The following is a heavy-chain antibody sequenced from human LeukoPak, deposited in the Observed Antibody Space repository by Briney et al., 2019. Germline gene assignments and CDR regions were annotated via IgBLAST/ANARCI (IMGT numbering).Heavy chain of an antibody. Sequence: GASVKVSCKASGYTFTDYYMHWVRQAPGQGLEWMGWINPNSGDTNYPQKFQGRVTMTTDTSISTAHMELSRLKFDDTAVYYCARRGQDYWGQGTLVTVSS. V-gene: IGHV1-2*02. J-gene: IGHJ4*02. CDR1: GYTFTDYY. CDR3: ARRGQDY. CDR2: INPNSGDT. D-gene: IGHD3-10*01.